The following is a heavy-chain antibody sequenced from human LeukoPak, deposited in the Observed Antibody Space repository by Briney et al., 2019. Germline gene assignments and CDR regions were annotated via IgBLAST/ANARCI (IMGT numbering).Heavy chain of an antibody. J-gene: IGHJ6*02. CDR3: ARVIGIVGATGIYYYCGMDV. CDR1: GGTFSSYA. V-gene: IGHV1-2*02. CDR2: INPNSDGT. Sequence: ASVKVSCKASGGTFSSYAISWVRQAPGQGLEWMGWINPNSDGTNYAQKFQGRVTMTRDTSISTAYMELSRLRSDDTAVYYCARVIGIVGATGIYYYCGMDVWGQGTTVTVSS. D-gene: IGHD1-26*01.